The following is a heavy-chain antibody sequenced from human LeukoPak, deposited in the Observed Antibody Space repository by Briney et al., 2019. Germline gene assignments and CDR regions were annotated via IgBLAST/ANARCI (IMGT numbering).Heavy chain of an antibody. CDR1: GYTFTSYY. D-gene: IGHD3-10*01. CDR2: INPSGGST. J-gene: IGHJ6*03. CDR3: ARPIYYYGSGSYSGYYYMDV. Sequence: ASVKVSCKASGYTFTSYYMHWVRQAPGQGLEWMGIINPSGGSTSYAQKFQGRVTMTTDTSTSTAYMELRSLRSDDTAVYYCARPIYYYGSGSYSGYYYMDVWCKGTTVTISS. V-gene: IGHV1-46*01.